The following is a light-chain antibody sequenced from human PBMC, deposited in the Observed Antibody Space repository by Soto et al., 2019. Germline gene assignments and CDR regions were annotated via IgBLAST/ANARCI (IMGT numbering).Light chain of an antibody. J-gene: IGLJ1*01. V-gene: IGLV2-11*01. CDR1: SRDFGAYNF. Sequence: QSVLTQPRSVSGSPGQSVTISCTGTSRDFGAYNFVSWYQQHPGKAHKLMIYDVNQRPSGVPGRFSGSKSGNTASLTISGLQAEDEADYYCCSFAGTYIHYVFGTGTKVTVL. CDR2: DVN. CDR3: CSFAGTYIHYV.